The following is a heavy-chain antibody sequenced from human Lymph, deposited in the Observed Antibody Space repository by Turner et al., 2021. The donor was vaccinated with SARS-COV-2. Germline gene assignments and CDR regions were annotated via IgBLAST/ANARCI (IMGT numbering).Heavy chain of an antibody. CDR2: IYYSGST. Sequence: QLQLQESGPGLVKPSETLSLTCTVSGGSSSSSFYYWGWSRQPPGKWLEWIGSIYYSGSTYYNPSLKSRVTISVDTSKNQFSLKLSSVTATDTAVFYCARGSPKGWYVPVFDYWGQGTLVTVSS. J-gene: IGHJ4*02. CDR3: ARGSPKGWYVPVFDY. D-gene: IGHD6-19*01. CDR1: GGSSSSSFYY. V-gene: IGHV4-39*01.